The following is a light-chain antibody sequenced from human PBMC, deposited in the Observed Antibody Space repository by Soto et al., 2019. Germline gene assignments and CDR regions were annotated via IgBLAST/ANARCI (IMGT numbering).Light chain of an antibody. CDR1: QSVSNNY. J-gene: IGKJ2*01. V-gene: IGKV3-20*01. CDR2: GSS. CDR3: QQYGSSPPYT. Sequence: EVVLTQSPGTLSLSPGERATLSCRASQSVSNNYFAWYQQKPGQAPRLLIFGSSDRATGIPDRFSGSGSGTDFTLTISRLEPEDFAVYYCQQYGSSPPYTFGQGTTLEIK.